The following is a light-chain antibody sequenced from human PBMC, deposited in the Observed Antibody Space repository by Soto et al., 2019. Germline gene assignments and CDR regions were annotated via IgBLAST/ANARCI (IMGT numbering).Light chain of an antibody. Sequence: DVVLTQSPLSLPVTLGQPASISCRSSQSLVSSDGNTYLTWFHQRPGQSPRRLIYKVSNRDSGVPDRFSGGGSGTDFTLKISRVEAEDVGVYYCMQGTHWPTFGQGTRLEIK. CDR2: KVS. J-gene: IGKJ5*01. CDR1: QSLVSSDGNTY. V-gene: IGKV2-30*01. CDR3: MQGTHWPT.